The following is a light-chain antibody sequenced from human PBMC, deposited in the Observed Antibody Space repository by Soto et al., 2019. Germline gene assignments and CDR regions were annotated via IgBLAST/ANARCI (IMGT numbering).Light chain of an antibody. CDR1: QGISTW. CDR3: RQVNSFPPT. CDR2: AAS. J-gene: IGKJ5*01. V-gene: IGKV1D-12*01. Sequence: DIQMTQSPSSVSASVGDRVTITCRASQGISTWLAWYQQKPGKAPQLLIYAASSLQSGLPSRFSGSGSGTDFTLTISSLQPKDYATYYCRQVNSFPPTFGQGTRLEIK.